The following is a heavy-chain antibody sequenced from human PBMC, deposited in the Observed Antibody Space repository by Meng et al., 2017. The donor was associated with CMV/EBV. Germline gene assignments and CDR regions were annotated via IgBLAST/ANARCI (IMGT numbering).Heavy chain of an antibody. D-gene: IGHD2-2*01. V-gene: IGHV3-74*01. J-gene: IGHJ6*02. CDR3: ARVPYCSSTSCYST. CDR1: GFTFRSYW. Sequence: GGSLRLSCAASGFTFRSYWMHWVRQAPGKGLVWVSRINSDGSSTSYADSVKGRFTISRDNAKNTLYLQMNSLRAEDTAVYYCARVPYCSSTSCYSTWGQGTTVTVSS. CDR2: INSDGSST.